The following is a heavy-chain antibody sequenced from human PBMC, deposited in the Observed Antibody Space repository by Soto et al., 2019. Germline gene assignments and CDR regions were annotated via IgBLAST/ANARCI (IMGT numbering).Heavy chain of an antibody. J-gene: IGHJ4*02. Sequence: GGSLRLSCAASGFTFSPYTLGWVRQAPGKGLESLSFITNSNTYIYYADSVKGRFTISRDDARNSLYLQMNSLRAEDTAIYYCARVDYSDRGYFDYWGQGALVTVS. D-gene: IGHD3-22*01. V-gene: IGHV3-21*01. CDR1: GFTFSPYT. CDR2: ITNSNTYI. CDR3: ARVDYSDRGYFDY.